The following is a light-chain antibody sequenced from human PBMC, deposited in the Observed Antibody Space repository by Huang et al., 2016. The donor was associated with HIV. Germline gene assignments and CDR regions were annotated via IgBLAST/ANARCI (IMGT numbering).Light chain of an antibody. CDR3: QQYDNLPLT. CDR1: QDITSY. V-gene: IGKV1-33*01. J-gene: IGKJ4*01. Sequence: DIQMTQSPSSLSASVGDRVTITCQASQDITSYLNWYHQKSGKAPKLLIYDASNLKTGVPSRFSGSGFGTDFTFTISSLQPEDIATYYCQQYDNLPLTFGGGTKVEIK. CDR2: DAS.